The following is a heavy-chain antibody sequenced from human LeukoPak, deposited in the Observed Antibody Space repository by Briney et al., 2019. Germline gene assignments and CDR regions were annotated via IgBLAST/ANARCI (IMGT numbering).Heavy chain of an antibody. CDR3: ARDSRGARTGYSNY. Sequence: PGGSLRLSCAASGFTVSRYYISWVRQAPGKGLEWVSVIYSGGSTYYADSVKGRFTISRDNSKNTLYLQMNSLRAEDTAVYYCARDSRGARTGYSNYWGQGTLVTVSS. CDR2: IYSGGST. V-gene: IGHV3-53*01. J-gene: IGHJ4*02. D-gene: IGHD3/OR15-3a*01. CDR1: GFTVSRYY.